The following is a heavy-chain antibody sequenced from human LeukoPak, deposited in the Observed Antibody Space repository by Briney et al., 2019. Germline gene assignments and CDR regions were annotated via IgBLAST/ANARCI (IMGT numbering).Heavy chain of an antibody. CDR1: GGSISSGGYY. CDR2: IYYSGST. J-gene: IGHJ4*02. CDR3: AGTSYGSGSFDY. V-gene: IGHV4-31*03. Sequence: SETLSLTCTVFGGSISSGGYYWSWIRQHPGKGLEWIGYIYYSGSTYYNPSLKSRVTISVDTSKNQFSLKLSSVTAADTAVYYCAGTSYGSGSFDYWGQGTLVTVSS. D-gene: IGHD3-10*01.